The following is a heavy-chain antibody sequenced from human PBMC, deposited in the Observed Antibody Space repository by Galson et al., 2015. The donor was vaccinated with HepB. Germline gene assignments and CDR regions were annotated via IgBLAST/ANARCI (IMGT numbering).Heavy chain of an antibody. D-gene: IGHD3-22*01. J-gene: IGHJ5*02. CDR1: GFTFSSYS. V-gene: IGHV3-48*02. CDR3: ARDGYDSSGYEWFDP. Sequence: SLRLSCAASGFTFSSYSMNWVRQAPGKGLEWVSYISSSSSTIYYADSVKGRFTISRDNAKNSLYLQMNSLRDEDTAVYYCARDGYDSSGYEWFDPWGQGTLVTVSS. CDR2: ISSSSSTI.